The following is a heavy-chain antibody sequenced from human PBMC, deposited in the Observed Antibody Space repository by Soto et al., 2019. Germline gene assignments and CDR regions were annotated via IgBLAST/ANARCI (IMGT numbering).Heavy chain of an antibody. CDR1: GYTLTELS. CDR2: FDPEDGET. CDR3: ARLELGGNWFDP. D-gene: IGHD1-7*01. Sequence: ASVKVSCKVSGYTLTELSMHWVRQAPGKGLEWMGGFDPEDGETIYAQKFQGRVTMTEDTSTDTAYMELSSLRSEDTAVYYCARLELGGNWFDPWGQGTLVTVSS. V-gene: IGHV1-24*01. J-gene: IGHJ5*02.